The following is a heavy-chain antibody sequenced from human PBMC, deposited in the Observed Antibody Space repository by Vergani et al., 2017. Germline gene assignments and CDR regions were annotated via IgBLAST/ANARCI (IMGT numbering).Heavy chain of an antibody. CDR1: GGSISSGGYY. Sequence: QVQLQESGPGLVKPSQTLSLTCTVSGGSISSGGYYWSWIRQHPGKGLECIGYIYYSGSTYYNPSLKSRVTISVDTSKNQFSLKLSSVTAADTAVYYCAREQWPRSGWFDPWGQGTLVTVSS. J-gene: IGHJ5*02. CDR2: IYYSGST. V-gene: IGHV4-31*03. CDR3: AREQWPRSGWFDP. D-gene: IGHD6-19*01.